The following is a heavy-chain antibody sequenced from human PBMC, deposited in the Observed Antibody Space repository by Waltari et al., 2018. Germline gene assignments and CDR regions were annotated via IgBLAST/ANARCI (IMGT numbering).Heavy chain of an antibody. D-gene: IGHD1-20*01. J-gene: IGHJ4*02. CDR1: GFTFSSYS. Sequence: EVQLVQSGGGFVQPGGSLRLSCVGSGFTFSSYSMNWVRQAPGQGLEWISYITSGSGTKFYADSVKGRFTISRDNAKTSLYLQMNSLRVEDTATYYCARGVRYTTNTWGQGTLVTVSS. CDR3: ARGVRYTTNT. CDR2: ITSGSGTK. V-gene: IGHV3-48*01.